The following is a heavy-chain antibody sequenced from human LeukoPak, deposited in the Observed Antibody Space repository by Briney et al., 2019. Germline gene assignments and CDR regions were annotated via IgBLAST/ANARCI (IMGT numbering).Heavy chain of an antibody. J-gene: IGHJ1*01. CDR3: ARLTKSKYDTLTCYYRPPSDKTFQH. CDR1: GDSVSSNSAA. CDR2: TYYRSKWYY. V-gene: IGHV6-1*01. D-gene: IGHD3-9*01. Sequence: SQTLSLTCAISGDSVSSNSAAWNWIRQSPSRGLEWLGRTYYRSKWYYDYAVSVKSRITINPDTSKNQFSLQLNPGIPEDTAVYYWARLTKSKYDTLTCYYRPPSDKTFQHWGQGTLVTV.